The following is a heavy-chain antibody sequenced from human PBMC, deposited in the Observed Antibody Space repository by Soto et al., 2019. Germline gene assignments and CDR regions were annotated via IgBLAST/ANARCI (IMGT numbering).Heavy chain of an antibody. V-gene: IGHV4-61*01. CDR1: GGAIRSDSYY. D-gene: IGHD4-17*01. J-gene: IGHJ4*02. CDR3: ARDSYGDYTFDY. CDR2: TYYSGST. Sequence: SETLSLTCTVSGGAIRSDSYYWGWIRQPPGKGLEWIGTTYYSGSTNYNPSLKSRVTISVDTSKNQFSLKLSSVTAADTAVYYCARDSYGDYTFDYWGQGTLVTVSS.